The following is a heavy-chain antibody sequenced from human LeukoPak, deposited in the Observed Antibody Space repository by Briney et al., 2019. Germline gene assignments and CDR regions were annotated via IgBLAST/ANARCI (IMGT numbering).Heavy chain of an antibody. J-gene: IGHJ4*02. CDR1: GFTFSGYA. CDR2: ISYDGSNK. V-gene: IGHV3-30*04. Sequence: PGRSLRLSCAASGFTFSGYAMHWVRQAPGKGLEWVAVISYDGSNKYYADSVKGRFTISRDNSKNTLYLQMNSLRAEDTAVYYCARSLLFRVGELSTAIDYWGQGTLVTVSS. D-gene: IGHD3-10*01. CDR3: ARSLLFRVGELSTAIDY.